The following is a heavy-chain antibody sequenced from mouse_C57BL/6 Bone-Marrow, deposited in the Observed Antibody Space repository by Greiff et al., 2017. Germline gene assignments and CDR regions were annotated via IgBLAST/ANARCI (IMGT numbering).Heavy chain of an antibody. CDR1: GYSFTGYY. V-gene: IGHV1-42*01. J-gene: IGHJ4*01. CDR3: ARSTMVTMDYAMDY. Sequence: VQLQQSGPELVKPGASVKISCKASGYSFTGYYMNWVKQSPEKSLEWIGEINPSTGGTTSNQKFKAKATLTVDKSASTAYMQLQSLTSEDSAVYYCARSTMVTMDYAMDYGGQGTSVTVSS. D-gene: IGHD2-2*01. CDR2: INPSTGGT.